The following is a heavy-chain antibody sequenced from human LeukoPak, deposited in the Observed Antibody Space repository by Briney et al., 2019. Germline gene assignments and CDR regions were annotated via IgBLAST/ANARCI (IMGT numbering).Heavy chain of an antibody. CDR1: GDSISSSGYS. Sequence: SETLSLTCTVSGDSISSSGYSWSWIRHHPGEGLEWIGCIFYNGNTYFDSSLKSRVTMSVHTSKNQFFLRLTSVTAADTAVYYCARVGRVGATGFDYWGQGTLVTVSS. J-gene: IGHJ4*02. CDR3: ARVGRVGATGFDY. D-gene: IGHD1-26*01. CDR2: IFYNGNT. V-gene: IGHV4-31*03.